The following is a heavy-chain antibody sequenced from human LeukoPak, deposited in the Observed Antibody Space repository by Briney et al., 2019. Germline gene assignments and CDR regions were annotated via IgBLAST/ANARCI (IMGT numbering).Heavy chain of an antibody. CDR3: TRYAETYCSGGSYYPRAFDI. CDR2: IRSKANSYAT. D-gene: IGHD2-15*01. V-gene: IGHV3-73*01. CDR1: GFTFSGSA. J-gene: IGHJ3*02. Sequence: PGGSLRLSCAASGFTFSGSAMHWVRQASGKGLEWVGRIRSKANSYATAYAASVKGRFTISRDDSKNTAYLQMNSLKTEDTAVYYCTRYAETYCSGGSYYPRAFDIWGQGTMVTVSS.